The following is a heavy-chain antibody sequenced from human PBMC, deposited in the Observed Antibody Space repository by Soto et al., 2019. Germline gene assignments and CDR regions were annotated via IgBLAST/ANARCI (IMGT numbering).Heavy chain of an antibody. CDR2: INTETGNT. Sequence: QVQLLQSGPEGKKPGASVKVSCTASGYSVLSYGFSWVRQARGQGLEWMGYINTETGNTFYAQRLQGRVTMTTNISTNTAYMELRRLTSDDTAVYFCVRDRPNSNLDFWGQGTLITISS. CDR1: GYSVLSYG. D-gene: IGHD2-8*01. CDR3: VRDRPNSNLDF. J-gene: IGHJ4*02. V-gene: IGHV1-18*01.